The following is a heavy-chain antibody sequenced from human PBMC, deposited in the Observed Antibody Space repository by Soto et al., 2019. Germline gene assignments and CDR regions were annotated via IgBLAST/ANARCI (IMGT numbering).Heavy chain of an antibody. CDR2: IDVGSANA. CDR3: AADVVGYISGVARP. J-gene: IGHJ1*01. D-gene: IGHD2-21*01. Sequence: QMQLVQSGPEVKKPGTSVKVSCKTSGFTFSSSAVHWVRQARGHRLQWIGWIDVGSANANYAQMLQARVTISSDTSTSTAYTALSTPRPDDTAMYYCAADVVGYISGVARPWGPGTPLTVSS. CDR1: GFTFSSSA. V-gene: IGHV1-58*01.